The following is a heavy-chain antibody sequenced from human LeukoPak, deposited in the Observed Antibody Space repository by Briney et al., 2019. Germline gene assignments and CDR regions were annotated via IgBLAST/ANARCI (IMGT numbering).Heavy chain of an antibody. Sequence: ASVKVSCKASGGTFSSYAISWLRQAPGQGLEWMGRIIPIFGTANYGQKFQGRVTITTDESTSTAYMELSSLRSEDTAVYYCARDLGGYSYGTDYWGQGTLVTVSS. CDR3: ARDLGGYSYGTDY. CDR2: IIPIFGTA. D-gene: IGHD5-18*01. CDR1: GGTFSSYA. V-gene: IGHV1-69*05. J-gene: IGHJ4*02.